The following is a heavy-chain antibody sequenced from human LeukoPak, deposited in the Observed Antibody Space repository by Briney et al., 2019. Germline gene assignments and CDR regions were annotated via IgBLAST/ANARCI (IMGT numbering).Heavy chain of an antibody. CDR1: GGSISSGGYY. CDR2: IYYSGST. V-gene: IGHV4-31*03. CDR3: ARDSPRVARFDY. D-gene: IGHD2-15*01. J-gene: IGHJ4*02. Sequence: SETLSLTCTVSGGSISSGGYYWSWIRQHPGKGLEWIGYIYYSGSTYYNPSLKSRVTISVDTSKNQFSLKLSSVTAADTAVYYCARDSPRVARFDYWGQGTLVTVSS.